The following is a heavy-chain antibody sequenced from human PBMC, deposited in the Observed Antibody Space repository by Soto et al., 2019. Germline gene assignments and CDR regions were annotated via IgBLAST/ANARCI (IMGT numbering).Heavy chain of an antibody. Sequence: QVQLQESGPGLVKPSQTLSLTCTVSGGSIRRRGYYWSWIRHHPGEGLEWIGFVYYSGITDYNPSLKSRVTISADTSKNQFSLELTSVTAADTAVYYCASSGAREGDWFDPWGQGTLVTVSS. D-gene: IGHD3-16*01. CDR3: ASSGAREGDWFDP. J-gene: IGHJ5*02. CDR2: VYYSGIT. CDR1: GGSIRRRGYY. V-gene: IGHV4-31*03.